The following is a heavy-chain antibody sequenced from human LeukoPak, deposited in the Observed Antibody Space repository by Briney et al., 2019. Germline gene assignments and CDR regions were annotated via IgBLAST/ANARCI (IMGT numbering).Heavy chain of an antibody. J-gene: IGHJ6*02. V-gene: IGHV3-23*01. D-gene: IGHD3-3*01. CDR1: GFTFSSYA. Sequence: GGSLRLSCAASGFTFSSYAMSWVRQAPGKGLEWVSAISGSGGSTYYADSVKGRFTISRDNSKNTLYLQMNSLRAEDTAVYYSFRYDFWSGSPYGMDVWGQGTTVTVSS. CDR2: ISGSGGST. CDR3: FRYDFWSGSPYGMDV.